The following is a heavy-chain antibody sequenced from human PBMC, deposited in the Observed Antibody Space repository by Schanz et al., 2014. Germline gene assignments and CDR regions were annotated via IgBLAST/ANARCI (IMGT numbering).Heavy chain of an antibody. CDR1: GGTFSSDT. Sequence: QVQLVQSGAEVKKPGSSVKVSCKASGGTFSSDTFSWVRQAPGQGLEWMGKIIPVLNIATYAQQFQGRVTFTADKSTSTAYMELSSLRYEDTAVYYCATLDYADSVSWGQGTLVAVSS. CDR3: ATLDYADSVS. J-gene: IGHJ5*02. D-gene: IGHD4-17*01. V-gene: IGHV1-69*02. CDR2: IIPVLNIA.